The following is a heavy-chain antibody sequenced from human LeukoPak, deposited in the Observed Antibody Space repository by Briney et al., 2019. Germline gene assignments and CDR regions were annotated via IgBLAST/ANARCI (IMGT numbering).Heavy chain of an antibody. D-gene: IGHD6-13*01. Sequence: PSETLSLTCAVYGGSFSGYYWSWIRQPPGKGLEWIGEINHSGSTNYKPSLKSRVTISVDTSKNQFSLKLSSVTAADTAVYYCARVGSAAGTFDYWGQGTLVTVSS. V-gene: IGHV4-34*01. CDR2: INHSGST. CDR3: ARVGSAAGTFDY. CDR1: GGSFSGYY. J-gene: IGHJ4*02.